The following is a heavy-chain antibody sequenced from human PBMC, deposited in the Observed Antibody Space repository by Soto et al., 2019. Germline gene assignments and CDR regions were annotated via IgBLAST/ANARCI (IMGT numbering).Heavy chain of an antibody. V-gene: IGHV4-39*01. CDR3: ARHSETALVTGFDS. D-gene: IGHD5-18*01. J-gene: IGHJ4*02. CDR2: VTSSGQT. Sequence: SETLSLTCSVTGVSVTNSRYDFFCVRQAPYKGLEWIGAVTSSGQTFNIPSLESRVAISADASKNEFYLSLTSVTAADTAVYYCARHSETALVTGFDSWGQGIRVTAPQ. CDR1: GVSVTNSRYD.